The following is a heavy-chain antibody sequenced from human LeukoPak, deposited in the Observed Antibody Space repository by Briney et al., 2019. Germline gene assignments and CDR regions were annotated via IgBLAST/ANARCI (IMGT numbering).Heavy chain of an antibody. J-gene: IGHJ4*02. CDR2: VSGSGDRT. Sequence: PGGSLRLSCAASGFSFANSVISWIRQAPGKGPEWVSAVSGSGDRTDYADSVRGRFTISRDNSKSTLYLQMNSLRVEDTAIYYRAIREPIGYWGQGSLVTVSP. D-gene: IGHD6-13*01. V-gene: IGHV3-23*01. CDR3: AIREPIGY. CDR1: GFSFANSV.